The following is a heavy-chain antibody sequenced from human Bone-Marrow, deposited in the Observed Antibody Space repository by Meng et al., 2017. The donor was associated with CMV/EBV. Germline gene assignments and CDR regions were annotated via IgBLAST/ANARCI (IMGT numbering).Heavy chain of an antibody. CDR1: GFTFSSYA. D-gene: IGHD2-2*01. V-gene: IGHV3-30-3*01. CDR3: ARHCSSTSFSDY. J-gene: IGHJ4*02. CDR2: ISYDRSNK. Sequence: GESLKISCAASGFTFSSYAMHWVRQAPGKGLEWVAVISYDRSNKYYADSVKGRFTISRDNSKNTLYLQMNSLRAEDTAVYYCARHCSSTSFSDYWGQGTLVTVSS.